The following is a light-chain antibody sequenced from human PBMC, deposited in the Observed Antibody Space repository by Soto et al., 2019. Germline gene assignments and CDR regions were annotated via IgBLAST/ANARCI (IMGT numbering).Light chain of an antibody. CDR3: QKYNYWPPLT. CDR2: GAS. Sequence: EIVMTQSPATLSVSPGERATLSCRASQSVSSNLAWYQQKPGQAPRLLIYGASTRATGIPDRFSGSGSGTEFTLTISSLQSEDFAVYYCQKYNYWPPLTFGQGTRLEI. V-gene: IGKV3-15*01. J-gene: IGKJ5*01. CDR1: QSVSSN.